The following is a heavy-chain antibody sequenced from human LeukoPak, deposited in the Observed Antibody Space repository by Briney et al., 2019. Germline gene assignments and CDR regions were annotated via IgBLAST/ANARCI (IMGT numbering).Heavy chain of an antibody. Sequence: ASVMVSCKASGYTFTSYDINWVRQATGQGLEWMGWMNPNSGNTGYAQKFQGRVTMTRYTSISTAYMELSSLRSEDTAVYYCAREGKGGWWDPLDYWGQGTLVTVSS. CDR3: AREGKGGWWDPLDY. D-gene: IGHD2-8*02. CDR2: MNPNSGNT. V-gene: IGHV1-8*01. J-gene: IGHJ4*02. CDR1: GYTFTSYD.